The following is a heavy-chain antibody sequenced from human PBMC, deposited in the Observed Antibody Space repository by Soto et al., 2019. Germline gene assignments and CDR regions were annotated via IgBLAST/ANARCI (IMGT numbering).Heavy chain of an antibody. CDR1: GFTFDDYA. D-gene: IGHD6-19*01. J-gene: IGHJ4*02. CDR3: AKDMADLGYYDD. Sequence: EVQLVESGGGLVQPGRSLRLSCAASGFTFDDYAMHWVRQAPGKGLEWVSGISWNSGSIGYADSVKGRFTISRDNAKNSLYLQMNSLRAEDTALYYGAKDMADLGYYDDWGQGTLVTVSS. V-gene: IGHV3-9*01. CDR2: ISWNSGSI.